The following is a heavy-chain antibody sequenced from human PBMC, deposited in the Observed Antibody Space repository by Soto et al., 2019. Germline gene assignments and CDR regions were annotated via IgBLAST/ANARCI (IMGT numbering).Heavy chain of an antibody. CDR3: ARLIYDSRLNYLYFDS. CDR1: GVSISSGNW. J-gene: IGHJ4*02. D-gene: IGHD3-22*01. CDR2: VYRDGSA. Sequence: LSLTCDVSGVSISSGNWWSWVRQPPGKELEWIGEVYRDGSANYHPSLERRVTISVDTSKNQFSLRLSSVTAADTAIYYCARLIYDSRLNYLYFDSWGQGMLVTVSS. V-gene: IGHV4-4*02.